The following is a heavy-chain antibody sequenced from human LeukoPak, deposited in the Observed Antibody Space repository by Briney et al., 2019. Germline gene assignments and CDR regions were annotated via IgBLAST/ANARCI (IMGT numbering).Heavy chain of an antibody. CDR2: INPSGGST. Sequence: ASVNVSCKASGYTFTSYYMHWVRQAPGQGLEWMGIINPSGGSTSYAQKFQGRVTMTRDTSTSTVYMELSSLRSEDTAVYYCARVDYGDYYFDYWGQGTLVTVSS. CDR1: GYTFTSYY. CDR3: ARVDYGDYYFDY. V-gene: IGHV1-46*01. J-gene: IGHJ4*02. D-gene: IGHD4-17*01.